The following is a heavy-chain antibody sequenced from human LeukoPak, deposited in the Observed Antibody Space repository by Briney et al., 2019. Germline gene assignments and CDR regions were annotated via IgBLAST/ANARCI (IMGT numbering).Heavy chain of an antibody. CDR3: ANLMVRGNYGMDV. Sequence: PGRSLRLSCAASGFTFDDYAMHWVRQAPGKGLEWVSGISWNSGSIGYADFVKGRFTISRDNAKNSLYLQMNSLRAEDTALYYCANLMVRGNYGMDVWGQGTTVTLSS. CDR2: ISWNSGSI. CDR1: GFTFDDYA. J-gene: IGHJ6*02. V-gene: IGHV3-9*01. D-gene: IGHD3-10*01.